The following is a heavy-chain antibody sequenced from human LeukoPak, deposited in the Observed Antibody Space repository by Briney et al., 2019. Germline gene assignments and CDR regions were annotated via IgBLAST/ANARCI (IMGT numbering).Heavy chain of an antibody. CDR1: GFTFSSYA. D-gene: IGHD3-22*01. Sequence: QPGGSLRLSCAPSGFTFSSYAMSWVHQAPGKGLDWVSAISGSGGSTYYADSVKGRFTISRDNSKNTLYLQMNSLRAEDTAVYYCAKLPRSYYYESSGYYYGDGMDVWGQGTTVTVSS. V-gene: IGHV3-23*01. CDR2: ISGSGGST. J-gene: IGHJ6*02. CDR3: AKLPRSYYYESSGYYYGDGMDV.